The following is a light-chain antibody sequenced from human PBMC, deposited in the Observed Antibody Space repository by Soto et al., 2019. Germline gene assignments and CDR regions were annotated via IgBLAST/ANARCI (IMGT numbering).Light chain of an antibody. CDR1: QSISIW. Sequence: DIQMTQSPSTLSASVGDRVTITCRASQSISIWLAWYQQKPGKAPNLLIYFASTLQSGVPSRFSGSGSGTEFTLTISSLQPDDFATYYCQQYDTSPLTFGGGTKVDIK. CDR3: QQYDTSPLT. J-gene: IGKJ4*01. CDR2: FAS. V-gene: IGKV1-5*03.